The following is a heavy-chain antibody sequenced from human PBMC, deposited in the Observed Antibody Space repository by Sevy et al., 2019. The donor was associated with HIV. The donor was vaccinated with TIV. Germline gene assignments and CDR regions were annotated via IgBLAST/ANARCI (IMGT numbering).Heavy chain of an antibody. Sequence: LSLTCAASGFTVSRYDVHWVRQATGKGLEWVSSIGTAGDTYYPGSVKGRFTISRENAKKSLYLQMNSLRAGDTAVYYCARGTRYSGSYYLGDDAFDIWGQGAMVTVSS. D-gene: IGHD1-26*01. CDR1: GFTVSRYD. CDR3: ARGTRYSGSYYLGDDAFDI. CDR2: IGTAGDT. J-gene: IGHJ3*02. V-gene: IGHV3-13*01.